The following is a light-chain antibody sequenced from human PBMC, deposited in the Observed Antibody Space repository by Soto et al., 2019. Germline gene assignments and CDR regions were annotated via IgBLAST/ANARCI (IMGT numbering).Light chain of an antibody. CDR3: HQWNT. J-gene: IGKJ5*01. CDR2: DTS. Sequence: DIVMTQSPESLAVSLGESATINCKSRQSVSTYLAWYQQKPGQPPRLLIYDTSYRVDGIPTRFNGSRSGTDFTLTISSLEPEDFGLYICHQWNTVGQVTRLEIK. V-gene: IGKV3-11*01. CDR1: QSVSTY.